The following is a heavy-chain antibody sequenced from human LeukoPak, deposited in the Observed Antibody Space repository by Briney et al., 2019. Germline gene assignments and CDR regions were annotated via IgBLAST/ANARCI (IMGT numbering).Heavy chain of an antibody. V-gene: IGHV3-30*03. D-gene: IGHD6-13*01. CDR1: GFSFRSYG. Sequence: GGSLTLSCAASGFSFRSYGMHWVRQAPGKGLEWVAVISYDGSNKYYADSVKGRFTISRDSSKNTLYPQKNSLRPEDTAVYYCASGGYTSSWYVVDYWGQGTLVTVSS. CDR2: ISYDGSNK. CDR3: ASGGYTSSWYVVDY. J-gene: IGHJ4*02.